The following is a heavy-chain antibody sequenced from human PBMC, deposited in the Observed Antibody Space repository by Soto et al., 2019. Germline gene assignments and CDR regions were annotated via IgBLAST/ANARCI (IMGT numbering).Heavy chain of an antibody. CDR3: ARDIVGATTDSY. D-gene: IGHD1-26*01. Sequence: QVQLVESGGGVVQPGRSLRLSCVASGFTFSSYGMHWVRQAPGKGLEWVAVIWYDGSNKYYADSVKGRFIISRDNSKNTLYLQRNSLRAEDTAVYYCARDIVGATTDSYWGQGTLVTASS. CDR2: IWYDGSNK. V-gene: IGHV3-33*01. CDR1: GFTFSSYG. J-gene: IGHJ4*02.